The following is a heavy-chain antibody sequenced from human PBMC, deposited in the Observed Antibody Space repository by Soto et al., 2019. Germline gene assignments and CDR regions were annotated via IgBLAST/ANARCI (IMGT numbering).Heavy chain of an antibody. V-gene: IGHV1-69*18. CDR3: ARRLDDRADEGFDV. J-gene: IGHJ3*01. Sequence: QVHLVQSGAEVRKPGSSVKVSCKTSGGTFSTYTIYWVRQAPGQGLEWMGRIIPLFGTTRYAQNFQDRVTITAEESTSTTHMELSSLRAEDTALYYCARRLDDRADEGFDVWGEGTAVTVSA. CDR2: IIPLFGTT. D-gene: IGHD3-16*01. CDR1: GGTFSTYT.